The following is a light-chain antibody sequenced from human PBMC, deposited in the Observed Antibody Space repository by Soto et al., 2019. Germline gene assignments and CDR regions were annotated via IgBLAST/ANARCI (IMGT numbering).Light chain of an antibody. Sequence: EIVLTQSPGTLSLSPGERATLSCRASQSVSSSYLAWYQQKPGQAPRLLIYGASSRATGIPDRFSGSGSGTDFTLTISRLEPEDFAVYYCQQYGSSPPRFLFGPGTKVDIK. CDR2: GAS. CDR3: QQYGSSPPRFL. V-gene: IGKV3-20*01. CDR1: QSVSSSY. J-gene: IGKJ3*01.